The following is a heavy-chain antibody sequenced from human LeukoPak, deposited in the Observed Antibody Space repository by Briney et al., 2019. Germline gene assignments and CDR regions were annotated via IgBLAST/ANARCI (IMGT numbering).Heavy chain of an antibody. CDR2: IYSGGTT. CDR3: AKAPSNGLIPPAPSFDC. D-gene: IGHD2-2*01. CDR1: GLIVSGDY. V-gene: IGHV3-66*01. J-gene: IGHJ4*02. Sequence: GGSLRLSCAASGLIVSGDYMSWVRQAPGKGLEWVSVIYSGGTTYYADSVKGRFTISRDNSKNTWYLQMNSLRVEDTAVYYCAKAPSNGLIPPAPSFDCWGRGTWSPSP.